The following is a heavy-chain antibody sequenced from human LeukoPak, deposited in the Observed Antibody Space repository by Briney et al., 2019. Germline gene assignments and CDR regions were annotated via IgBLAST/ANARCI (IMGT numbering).Heavy chain of an antibody. J-gene: IGHJ4*02. D-gene: IGHD1-20*01. CDR1: GFTFSSYA. Sequence: GGSLRLSCAASGFTFSSYAMSWVRQAPGKGLEWVSAISGSGGSTYYADSVKGRFTISRDNSKNTLYLQMNSLRAEDTAVYYCAKTNSPITGTLIGLSRYFDYWGQGTLVTVSS. CDR3: AKTNSPITGTLIGLSRYFDY. CDR2: ISGSGGST. V-gene: IGHV3-23*01.